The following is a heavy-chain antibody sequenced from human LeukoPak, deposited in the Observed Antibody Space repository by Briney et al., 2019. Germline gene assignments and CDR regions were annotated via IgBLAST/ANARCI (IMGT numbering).Heavy chain of an antibody. V-gene: IGHV1-24*01. CDR2: FHLEDSEM. D-gene: IGHD6-19*01. CDR3: ATASDGGWYSMFLDS. Sequence: ASVKVSCKVSGYTLNFLSIHWVRQAPGKGLEWLGGFHLEDSEMVHAQKFQGRVTLTDETSTDTAYMELSSLRSEDTAVYYCATASDGGWYSMFLDSWGQGTLVTVSS. J-gene: IGHJ4*02. CDR1: GYTLNFLS.